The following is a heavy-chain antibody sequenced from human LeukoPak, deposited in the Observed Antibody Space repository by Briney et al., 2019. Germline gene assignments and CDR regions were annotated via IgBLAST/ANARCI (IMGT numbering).Heavy chain of an antibody. CDR3: ATYCKTTDCNDDY. CDR1: GFIFSTYE. J-gene: IGHJ4*02. Sequence: GGSLRLSCEASGFIFSTYEMNWVRQAPGRGWSYYADSVKGRFTISRDNARNSLSLQMNSLRADDTGVYYCATYCKTTDCNDDYWGRGSWSPSPQ. V-gene: IGHV3-48*03. D-gene: IGHD2/OR15-2a*01.